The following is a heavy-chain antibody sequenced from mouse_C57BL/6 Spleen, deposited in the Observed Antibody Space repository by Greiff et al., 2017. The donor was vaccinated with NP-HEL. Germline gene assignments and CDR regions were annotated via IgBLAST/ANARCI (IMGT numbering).Heavy chain of an antibody. J-gene: IGHJ2*01. CDR3: TTRYGSSYVFDY. V-gene: IGHV14-4*01. CDR1: GFNIKDDY. D-gene: IGHD1-1*01. Sequence: EVQLQQSGAELVRPGASVKLSCTASGFNIKDDYMHWVKQRPEQGLEWIGWIDPENGDTEYASKFQGKATITADTSSNTAYLQLSSLTSEDTAVYYCTTRYGSSYVFDYWGQGTTLTVSS. CDR2: IDPENGDT.